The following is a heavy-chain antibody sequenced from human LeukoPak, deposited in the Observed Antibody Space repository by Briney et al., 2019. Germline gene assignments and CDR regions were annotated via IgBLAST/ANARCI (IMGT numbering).Heavy chain of an antibody. V-gene: IGHV4-59*10. Sequence: PSETLSLTCAVYGGSFSGYYWSWIRQPAGKGLEWIGRIYTSGSTNYNPSLKSRVTMSVDTSKNQFSLKLSSVTAADTAVYYCASASVAGTTGIDYWGQGTLVTVSS. CDR1: GGSFSGYY. J-gene: IGHJ4*02. CDR2: IYTSGST. CDR3: ASASVAGTTGIDY. D-gene: IGHD6-19*01.